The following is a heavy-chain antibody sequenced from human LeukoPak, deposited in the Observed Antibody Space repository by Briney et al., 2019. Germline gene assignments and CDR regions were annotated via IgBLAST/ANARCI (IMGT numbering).Heavy chain of an antibody. Sequence: SETLSLTCTVSGGSISSYYWSWIRQPPGKGLEWIGYIYDSGSTNYDPSLKSRVTISVDTSKNQFSLKLSSVTAADMAVYYCARGGSGYDSFYYYGMDVWGQGPTVTVSS. D-gene: IGHD5-12*01. J-gene: IGHJ6*02. CDR1: GGSISSYY. CDR3: ARGGSGYDSFYYYGMDV. CDR2: IYDSGST. V-gene: IGHV4-59*01.